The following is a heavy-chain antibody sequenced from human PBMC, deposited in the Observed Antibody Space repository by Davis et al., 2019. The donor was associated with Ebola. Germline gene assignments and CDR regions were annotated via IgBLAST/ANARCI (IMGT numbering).Heavy chain of an antibody. D-gene: IGHD6-13*01. CDR2: VNDSGST. V-gene: IGHV4-34*01. J-gene: IGHJ4*02. CDR3: ARDPSYSSSWYYFDY. CDR1: GGSFSGYY. Sequence: SETLSLTCAVYGGSFSGYYWSWIRQPPEKGLEWIGEVNDSGSTNYNPSLKGRVTISADTSKNQFSLNLKSVTATDTAVYYCARDPSYSSSWYYFDYWGQGTLVTVSS.